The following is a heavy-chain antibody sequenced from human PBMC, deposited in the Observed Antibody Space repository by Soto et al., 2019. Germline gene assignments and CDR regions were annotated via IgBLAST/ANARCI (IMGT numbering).Heavy chain of an antibody. CDR3: ARGITMVRGVIAWVFDY. Sequence: SETLSLTCAVYGGSFSGYYWSWIRQPPGKGLEWIGEINHSGSTNYNPSLKSRVTISVDTSKNQFSLKLSSVTAAATAVYYCARGITMVRGVIAWVFDYWGQGTLVTVSS. V-gene: IGHV4-34*01. CDR2: INHSGST. CDR1: GGSFSGYY. J-gene: IGHJ4*02. D-gene: IGHD3-10*01.